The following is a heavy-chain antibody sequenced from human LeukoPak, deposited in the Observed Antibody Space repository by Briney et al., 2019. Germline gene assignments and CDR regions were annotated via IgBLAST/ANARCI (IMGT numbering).Heavy chain of an antibody. CDR3: ARLAAVAAIGI. D-gene: IGHD2-15*01. J-gene: IGHJ3*02. CDR2: IYSGGSI. Sequence: SETLSLTCTVSGGSISNSYWTWIRQSPGKGLEYIGYIYSGGSIHYNPSLKSRVSMSLDTSKNQLSLKLNSVTAADTALYYCARLAAVAAIGIWGQGTMVTVSS. CDR1: GGSISNSY. V-gene: IGHV4-4*09.